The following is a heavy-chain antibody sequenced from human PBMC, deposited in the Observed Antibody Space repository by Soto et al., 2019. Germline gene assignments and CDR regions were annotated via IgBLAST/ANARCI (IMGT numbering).Heavy chain of an antibody. V-gene: IGHV4-59*01. CDR1: GGSISSYY. Sequence: SETLSLTCTVSGGSISSYYWSWIRQPPGKGLEWIGYIYYSGSTNYNPSLKSRVTISVDTPKNQFSLKLSSVTAADTAVYYCARNYGLGAFDIWGQGTMVTVSS. D-gene: IGHD3-10*01. CDR3: ARNYGLGAFDI. CDR2: IYYSGST. J-gene: IGHJ3*02.